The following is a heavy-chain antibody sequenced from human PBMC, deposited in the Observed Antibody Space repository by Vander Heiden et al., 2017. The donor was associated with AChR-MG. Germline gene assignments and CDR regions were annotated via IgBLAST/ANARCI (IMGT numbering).Heavy chain of an antibody. CDR3: ARESYYGSGSYNY. D-gene: IGHD3-10*01. CDR2: IIPIFGTA. V-gene: IGHV1-69*01. Sequence: QVQLVQSGAEVKKPGSSVKVSCKASEGTFSSYAISWVRQAPGQGLEWMGGIIPIFGTANYAQKFQGRVTITADESTSTAYMALSSLRSEDTAVYYCARESYYGSGSYNYWGQGTLVTVSS. CDR1: EGTFSSYA. J-gene: IGHJ4*02.